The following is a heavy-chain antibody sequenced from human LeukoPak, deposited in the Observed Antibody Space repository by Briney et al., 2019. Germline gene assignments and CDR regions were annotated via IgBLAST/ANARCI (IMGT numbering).Heavy chain of an antibody. CDR1: GYTFTSYG. J-gene: IGHJ5*02. Sequence: ASVKVSCEASGYTFTSYGISWVRQAPGQGLAWMGWISAYNGNTNYAQKLQGRVTMTTDAPTSTAYMELRSLRSDDTAVYYCARAQTTVTGGWFDPWGQGTLVTVSS. D-gene: IGHD4-17*01. CDR2: ISAYNGNT. V-gene: IGHV1-18*01. CDR3: ARAQTTVTGGWFDP.